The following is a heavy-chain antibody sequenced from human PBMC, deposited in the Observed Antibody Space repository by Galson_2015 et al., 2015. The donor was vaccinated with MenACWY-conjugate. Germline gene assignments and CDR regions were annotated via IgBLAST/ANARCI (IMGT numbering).Heavy chain of an antibody. CDR2: NGTNHGDSNYGDT. CDR3: ARDWYCPSSCCYNCFDP. Sequence: SVKVSCKASGYTFTTYGVSWGRQAPGQGLEWMAWNGTNHGDSNYGDTNYAQKFRGRVTVTADTSTSTAYMELRILRSDVTAVYYCARDWYCPSSCCYNCFDPCGHGTLVIVSS. V-gene: IGHV1-18*01. J-gene: IGHJ5*02. CDR1: GYTFTTYG. D-gene: IGHD2-15*01.